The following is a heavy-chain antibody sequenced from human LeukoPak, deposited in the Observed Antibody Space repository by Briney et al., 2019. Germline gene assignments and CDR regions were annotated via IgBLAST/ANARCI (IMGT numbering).Heavy chain of an antibody. Sequence: SETLSLTCTVSGGSISSYYWSWIRQPPGKGLEWIGYIYYSGSTNYNPSLKSRVTISVDTSKNQFSLKLSSVTAADTAVYYCARAVEYWFDPWGQGTLVTVSS. CDR1: GGSISSYY. D-gene: IGHD5-24*01. CDR2: IYYSGST. J-gene: IGHJ5*02. V-gene: IGHV4-59*01. CDR3: ARAVEYWFDP.